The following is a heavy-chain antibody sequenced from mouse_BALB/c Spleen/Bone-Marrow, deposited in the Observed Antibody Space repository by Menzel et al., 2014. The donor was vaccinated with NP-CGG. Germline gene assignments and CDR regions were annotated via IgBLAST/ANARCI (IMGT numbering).Heavy chain of an antibody. Sequence: VQLKQSGPELVKPGASVKISCKASGYSFTGYYMHWVKQSHGNSLDWIGYIYPYNGVSSYNQKFKGKATLTVDKSSSTAYMELRSLTSDDSAAYYCESRGEYFDVWGAGTTVTVSS. CDR1: GYSFTGYY. J-gene: IGHJ1*01. CDR3: ESRGEYFDV. CDR2: IYPYNGVS. V-gene: IGHV1-31*01.